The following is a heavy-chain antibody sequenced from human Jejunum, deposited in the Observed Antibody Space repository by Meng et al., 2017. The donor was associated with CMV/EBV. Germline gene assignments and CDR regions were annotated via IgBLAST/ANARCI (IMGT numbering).Heavy chain of an antibody. D-gene: IGHD6-19*01. CDR2: ISTNTGNP. CDR3: GTLKYTSGFYGPAY. V-gene: IGHV7-4-1*02. J-gene: IGHJ4*02. CDR1: GYTFTRYP. Sequence: VQPGHAGSGLKKPGPSGTVSSKASGYTFTRYPMNWVRQAPGQGLEWMGWISTNTGNPTYAQGFTGRFVFSVDTSVSTAYLQISSLKAEDTAVYYCGTLKYTSGFYGPAYWGQGALVTVSS.